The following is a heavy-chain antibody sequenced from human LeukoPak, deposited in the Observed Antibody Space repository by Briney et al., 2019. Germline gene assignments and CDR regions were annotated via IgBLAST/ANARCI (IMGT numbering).Heavy chain of an antibody. D-gene: IGHD3-22*01. Sequence: SETLFLTCTVSGGSISSYYWSWIRQPPGKGLEWIGSIYYSGSTYYNPSLKSRVTISVDTSKNQFSLKLSSVTAADTAVYYCARVTGYMIEDYFDYWGQGTLVTVSS. CDR3: ARVTGYMIEDYFDY. CDR2: IYYSGST. CDR1: GGSISSYY. J-gene: IGHJ4*02. V-gene: IGHV4-59*01.